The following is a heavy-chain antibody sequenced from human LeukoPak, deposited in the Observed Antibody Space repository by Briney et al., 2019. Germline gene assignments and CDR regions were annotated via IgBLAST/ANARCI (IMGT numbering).Heavy chain of an antibody. J-gene: IGHJ1*01. V-gene: IGHV3-74*01. CDR3: ARESAGGLVD. CDR1: GFTLSSYS. Sequence: GGSLRLSCSASGFTLSSYSMIWVRQAPGKGLEYVSRLNSDGSFPHSADSVKGRFTISRDNAKYTLDLQMNSLRAEDTAVYSCARESAGGLVDWGQGTLVTVSS. CDR2: LNSDGSFP. D-gene: IGHD6-13*01.